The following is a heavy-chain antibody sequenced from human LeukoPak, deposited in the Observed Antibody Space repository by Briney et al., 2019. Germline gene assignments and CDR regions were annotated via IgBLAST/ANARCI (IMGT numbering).Heavy chain of an antibody. CDR3: ARVYCVGDCTVLHIYFDN. CDR2: IYQSETA. Sequence: KPSETLSLTCTVSGYSISSGYFWGWMRQPPGKGLEWIGSIYQSETAHYNPSLKSRVTISVDTSKNQFSLKLRSVMAADTAVYYCARVYCVGDCTVLHIYFDNWGQGTLVTVSS. V-gene: IGHV4-38-2*02. CDR1: GYSISSGYF. D-gene: IGHD2-21*02. J-gene: IGHJ4*02.